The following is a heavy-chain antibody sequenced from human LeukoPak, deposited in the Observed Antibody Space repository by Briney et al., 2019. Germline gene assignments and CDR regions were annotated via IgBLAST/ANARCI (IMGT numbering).Heavy chain of an antibody. CDR1: GFTFGDYA. Sequence: LRLSCAASGFTFGDYAMHWVRQAPGKGLEWVSGISWNSGSIGYAGSVKGRFTISRDNAKNSLYLQMNSLRAEDTALYYCAKGYYYDSSGSYFDYWGQGTLVTVSS. CDR3: AKGYYYDSSGSYFDY. J-gene: IGHJ4*02. V-gene: IGHV3-9*01. CDR2: ISWNSGSI. D-gene: IGHD3-22*01.